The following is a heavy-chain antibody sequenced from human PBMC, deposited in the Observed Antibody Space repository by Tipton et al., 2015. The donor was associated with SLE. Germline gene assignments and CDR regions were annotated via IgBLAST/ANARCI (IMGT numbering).Heavy chain of an antibody. CDR3: ATDPGDWYFDL. CDR1: GDSFSSTAYY. V-gene: IGHV4-61*02. CDR2: VYSTGST. J-gene: IGHJ2*01. Sequence: TLSLTCTVSGDSFSSTAYYWSWIRQPAGKGLEWIGRVYSTGSTTYNPSLESRLTISVDTSKNQFSLKLSSVTAADTALYYCATDPGDWYFDLWGRGTLVTVSS.